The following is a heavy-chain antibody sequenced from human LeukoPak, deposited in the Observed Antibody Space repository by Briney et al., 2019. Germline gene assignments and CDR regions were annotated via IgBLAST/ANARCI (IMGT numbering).Heavy chain of an antibody. Sequence: ASVKVSCKASGYTFTGYYIHWVRQAPGQGLEWLGWINPNSGGTNYAQKFQGRVTMTRDTSISTAYMEVTSLRSDDTAFYYCARAPMGRGALYWGQGTLVTVNS. D-gene: IGHD3-10*01. J-gene: IGHJ4*02. CDR3: ARAPMGRGALY. CDR2: INPNSGGT. V-gene: IGHV1-2*02. CDR1: GYTFTGYY.